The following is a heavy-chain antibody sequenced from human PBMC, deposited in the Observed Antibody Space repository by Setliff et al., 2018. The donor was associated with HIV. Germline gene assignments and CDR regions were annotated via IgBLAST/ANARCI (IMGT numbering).Heavy chain of an antibody. D-gene: IGHD3-3*01. Sequence: SETLSLTCTVSGGSFNSTSYYWGWIRQPPGNGLEWIGRIYHTGSTYYQPSLKSRVTISVDTSKNQFSLRLSSVAAGDTAVYYCARSIFPVASGYYYFEYWGQGTLVTVSS. CDR1: GGSFNSTSYY. J-gene: IGHJ4*02. CDR3: ARSIFPVASGYYYFEY. CDR2: IYHTGST. V-gene: IGHV4-39*01.